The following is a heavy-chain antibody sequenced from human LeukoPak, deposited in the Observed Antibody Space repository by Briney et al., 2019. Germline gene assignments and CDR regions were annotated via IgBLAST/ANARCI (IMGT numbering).Heavy chain of an antibody. V-gene: IGHV4-39*07. Sequence: SEALSLTCTVSGGSVSSGSYYRSWIRQPPGKGLEWIGEVNHSGSTNYNPSLKSRVTISVDTSKNQFSLKLSSVTAADTAVYYCARGRMYYDYVWGSYRSRNYYFDYWGQGTLVTVSP. D-gene: IGHD3-16*02. CDR2: VNHSGST. J-gene: IGHJ4*02. CDR1: GGSVSSGSYY. CDR3: ARGRMYYDYVWGSYRSRNYYFDY.